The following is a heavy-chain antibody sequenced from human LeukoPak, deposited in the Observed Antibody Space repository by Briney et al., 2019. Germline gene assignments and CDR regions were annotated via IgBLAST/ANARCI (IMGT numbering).Heavy chain of an antibody. D-gene: IGHD3-10*01. CDR2: INPNSGGT. CDR3: ARDLVRGVKAYYMDV. V-gene: IGHV1-2*02. J-gene: IGHJ6*03. CDR1: GYSFTDYY. Sequence: ASVKVSCKASGYSFTDYYIHWVRQAPGQGLEWMGWINPNSGGTNYAQKFQGRVTMTRDTSISTAYMELSRLRSDDTAVYYCARDLVRGVKAYYMDVWGKGTTVTISS.